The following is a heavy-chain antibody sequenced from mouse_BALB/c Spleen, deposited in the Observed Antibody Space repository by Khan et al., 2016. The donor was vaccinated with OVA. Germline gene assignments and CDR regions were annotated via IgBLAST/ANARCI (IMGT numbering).Heavy chain of an antibody. Sequence: EVQGVESGGGLVKPGGSLKLSCAVSGFTFSTYAMSWVRQTPEKRLEWVATISSDGDYTYYPDNVTGRFTISRANAKNTLYLQMSSLRSEDTAMYYCARSPYGNFAYWGQGTLVTVSA. CDR3: ARSPYGNFAY. J-gene: IGHJ3*01. D-gene: IGHD2-1*01. CDR1: GFTFSTYA. V-gene: IGHV5-9-3*01. CDR2: ISSDGDYT.